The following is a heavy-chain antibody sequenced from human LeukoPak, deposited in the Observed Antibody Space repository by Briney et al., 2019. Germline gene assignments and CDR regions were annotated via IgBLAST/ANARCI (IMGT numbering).Heavy chain of an antibody. D-gene: IGHD1-14*01. CDR2: INPNSGGT. CDR1: GYTFTGYY. CDR3: AREADTTTRYFDL. V-gene: IGHV1-2*02. J-gene: IGHJ2*01. Sequence: ASVKVSCKASGYTFTGYYMHWVRQAPGQGLEWMGWINPNSGGTNYAQKFQGRISISADKSTTTAYMELSGLTLEDTAVYFCAREADTTTRYFDLWGRGTLVIVSS.